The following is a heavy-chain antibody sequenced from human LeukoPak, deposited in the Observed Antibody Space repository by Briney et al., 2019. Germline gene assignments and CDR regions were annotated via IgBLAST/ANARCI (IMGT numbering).Heavy chain of an antibody. CDR1: GGSFSGYY. CDR2: INHSGST. D-gene: IGHD2-21*02. V-gene: IGHV4-34*01. Sequence: SETLSLTCAVYGGSFSGYYWSWIRQPPGKGLEWIGEINHSGSTNYNPSLKSRVTISVDTSKNQFSLKLSSVTAADTAVYYCASRTRYCGGDCRSKYYFDYWGQGTLVTVSS. CDR3: ASRTRYCGGDCRSKYYFDY. J-gene: IGHJ4*02.